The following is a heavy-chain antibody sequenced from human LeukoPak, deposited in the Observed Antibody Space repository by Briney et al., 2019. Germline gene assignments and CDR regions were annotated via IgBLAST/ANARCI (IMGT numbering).Heavy chain of an antibody. V-gene: IGHV1-2*02. D-gene: IGHD2/OR15-2a*01. Sequence: ASVKVSCKASGYTFTGSYIHWVRQAPGQGLEWMGWIDPNSGGTKYAQKFQGRVTMTRDTSISTAYMELSRLRSDDTAVYYCARSRVVGTAFRYYFDYWGQGTLVTLSS. J-gene: IGHJ4*02. CDR1: GYTFTGSY. CDR2: IDPNSGGT. CDR3: ARSRVVGTAFRYYFDY.